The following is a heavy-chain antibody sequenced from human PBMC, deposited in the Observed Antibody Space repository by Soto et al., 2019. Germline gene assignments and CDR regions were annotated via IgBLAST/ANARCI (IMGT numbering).Heavy chain of an antibody. Sequence: EVQLLESGGGLVQPGGSLRLSCAASGFTFSSYAMSWVRQAPGKGLEWVSTISNSGSNTYYADSVRGRFTISRDSSKYTQYLQMNSLRAEDTAVYYCAKLSARDYGDQLDYWGQGTLVTVSS. V-gene: IGHV3-23*01. D-gene: IGHD4-17*01. CDR1: GFTFSSYA. J-gene: IGHJ4*02. CDR2: ISNSGSNT. CDR3: AKLSARDYGDQLDY.